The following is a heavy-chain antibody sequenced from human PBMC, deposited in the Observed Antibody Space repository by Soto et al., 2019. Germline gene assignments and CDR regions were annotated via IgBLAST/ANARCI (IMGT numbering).Heavy chain of an antibody. V-gene: IGHV4-61*01. CDR2: IYYSGST. J-gene: IGHJ4*02. CDR1: GGSVSSGSYY. CDR3: ARVDYYDSSGYYSNPAAFDY. Sequence: SLTCTVSGGSVSSGSYYWSWIRQPPGEGLEWIGYIYYSGSTNYNPSLKSRVTISVDTSKNQFSLKLSSVTAADTAVYYCARVDYYDSSGYYSNPAAFDYWGQGTLVTVSS. D-gene: IGHD3-22*01.